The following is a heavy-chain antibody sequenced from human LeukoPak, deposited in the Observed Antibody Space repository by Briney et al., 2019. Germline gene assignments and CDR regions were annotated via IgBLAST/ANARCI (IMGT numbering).Heavy chain of an antibody. V-gene: IGHV1-69*04. CDR1: GGTFSSYA. CDR3: AVDTAMVMTGYFQH. CDR2: IIPILGIA. J-gene: IGHJ1*01. D-gene: IGHD5-18*01. Sequence: AAVKVSCKASGGTFSSYAISWVRQAPGQGLEWMGRIIPILGIANYAQKFQGRVTITADKSTSTAYMELSSLRSEDTAVYYCAVDTAMVMTGYFQHWGQGTLVTVSS.